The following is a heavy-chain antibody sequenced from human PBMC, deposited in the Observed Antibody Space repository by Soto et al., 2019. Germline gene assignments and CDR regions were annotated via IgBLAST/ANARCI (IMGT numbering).Heavy chain of an antibody. D-gene: IGHD3-9*01. CDR2: IYPGDSDT. CDR1: GFSFTTYW. Sequence: GESLKISCKGSGFSFTTYWIGWVRQMPGKGLEWMGIIYPGDSDTRYSPSFRGQVTISADKSISTAYLQWSSLKASDTAMYYCARGGGRYDILTGYYQGWGQGTLVTSPQ. J-gene: IGHJ4*02. CDR3: ARGGGRYDILTGYYQG. V-gene: IGHV5-51*01.